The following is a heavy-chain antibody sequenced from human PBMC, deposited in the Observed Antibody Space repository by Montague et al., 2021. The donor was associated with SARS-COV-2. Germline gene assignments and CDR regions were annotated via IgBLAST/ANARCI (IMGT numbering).Heavy chain of an antibody. CDR3: AKGQMSVAENFQH. CDR2: IYNGGLDT. J-gene: IGHJ1*01. CDR1: GFTFSSYA. V-gene: IGHV3-23*03. Sequence: SLRLSCAASGFTFSSYAMNWVRQAPGKGLEWVSLIYNGGLDTFYADSAEGRFTISRDNSNNMLYLQMSSLRAEDTAVYYCAKGQMSVAENFQHWGQGTLVTVSS.